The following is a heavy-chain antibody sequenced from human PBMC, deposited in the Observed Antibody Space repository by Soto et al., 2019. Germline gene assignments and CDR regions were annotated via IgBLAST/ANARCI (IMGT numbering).Heavy chain of an antibody. Sequence: EVQLVESGGGLVQPGRSLRLSCAASGFTFDDYAMHWVRQAPGKGLEWVSGISWNSGSIGYADSVKGRFSIFRDNSKNSLSLQVNSLRAEDTALFYCAKDIGGCYYYGWFDPWGQGTLVTFSS. D-gene: IGHD3-22*01. CDR2: ISWNSGSI. V-gene: IGHV3-9*01. CDR3: AKDIGGCYYYGWFDP. CDR1: GFTFDDYA. J-gene: IGHJ5*02.